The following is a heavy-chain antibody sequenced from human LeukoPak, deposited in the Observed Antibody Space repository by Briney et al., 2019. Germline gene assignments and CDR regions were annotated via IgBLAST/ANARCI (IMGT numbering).Heavy chain of an antibody. CDR3: ARPRSYYDSSGYLRTYYFDY. D-gene: IGHD3-22*01. CDR2: IIPIFGTA. J-gene: IGHJ4*02. Sequence: GASVKVSCKASGGTFSSYAISWVRQAPGQGLEWMGGIIPIFGTANYAQKFQGRVTITADESTSIAYMELSSLRSEDTAVYYCARPRSYYDSSGYLRTYYFDYWGQGTLVTVSS. V-gene: IGHV1-69*13. CDR1: GGTFSSYA.